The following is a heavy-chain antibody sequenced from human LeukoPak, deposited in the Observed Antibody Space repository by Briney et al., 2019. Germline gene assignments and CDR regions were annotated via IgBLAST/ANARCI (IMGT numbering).Heavy chain of an antibody. Sequence: ASVKVSCKASGYTFTNYAMNWVRQAPGQGLEWMGWISAYNDHTRYVQKLQDRVTMTTDTSTSTAYMDLRSLRSDDTAVYYCARDLTHRRNYDNSGYQIVPAFWGQGTLVTVSS. V-gene: IGHV1-18*01. J-gene: IGHJ4*02. D-gene: IGHD3-22*01. CDR3: ARDLTHRRNYDNSGYQIVPAF. CDR1: GYTFTNYA. CDR2: ISAYNDHT.